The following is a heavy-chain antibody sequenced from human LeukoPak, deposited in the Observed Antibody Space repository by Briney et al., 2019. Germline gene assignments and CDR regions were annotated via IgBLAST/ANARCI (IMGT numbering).Heavy chain of an antibody. V-gene: IGHV4-39*01. CDR2: IYYSGST. Sequence: SETLSLTCTVSGGSISSNSYYWGWIRQPPGKGLEWIGSIYYSGSTYYNPSLNSRVTISVLTSKDQFTLQLNSVTAADTAVYYCVRHDGRGGATMGALDSWGQGSLVTVSS. CDR3: VRHDGRGGATMGALDS. J-gene: IGHJ4*02. CDR1: GGSISSNSYY. D-gene: IGHD5-12*01.